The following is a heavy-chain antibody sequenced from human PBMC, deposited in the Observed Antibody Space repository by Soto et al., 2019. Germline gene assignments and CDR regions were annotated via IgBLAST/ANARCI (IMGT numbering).Heavy chain of an antibody. D-gene: IGHD3-10*01. CDR3: ARHTLVRGVKDICWFDS. V-gene: IGHV4-59*08. CDR2: VYFTGST. Sequence: SETLSLTCTVTGDSMNSHYWSWLRQPPGKALEWMGCVYFTGSTNYNPSLESRVSILVDTSTNQFSLKLTSVTAADTAIYYCARHTLVRGVKDICWFDSWGRGALVTVSS. CDR1: GDSMNSHY. J-gene: IGHJ5*01.